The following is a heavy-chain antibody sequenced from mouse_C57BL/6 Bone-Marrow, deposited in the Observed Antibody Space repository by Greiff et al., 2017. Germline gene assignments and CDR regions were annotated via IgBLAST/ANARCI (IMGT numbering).Heavy chain of an antibody. Sequence: VQLKQSVAELVRPGASVKLSCTASGFNIKNTYMHWVKQRPEQGLEWIGRIDPANGNTKSAPKFQGKATITADTSANTAYRQPSSLTSEETAIYYCARSRGTEVGGQGTTLTVSS. V-gene: IGHV14-3*01. CDR2: IDPANGNT. CDR1: GFNIKNTY. J-gene: IGHJ2*01. D-gene: IGHD1-1*01. CDR3: ARSRGTEV.